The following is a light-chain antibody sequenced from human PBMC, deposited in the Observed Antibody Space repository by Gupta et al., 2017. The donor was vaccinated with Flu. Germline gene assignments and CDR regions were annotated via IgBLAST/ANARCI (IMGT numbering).Light chain of an antibody. Sequence: PATLSLSPGERATLSCRASQSVNRYLAWYQQKPGQGPRLLIYDASNRATGIPARFSGIGXGTXFTLTIXSLEPEDFAVYYCQHRVNVPLTFGXGTRVEI. V-gene: IGKV3-11*01. CDR2: DAS. CDR3: QHRVNVPLT. CDR1: QSVNRY. J-gene: IGKJ4*01.